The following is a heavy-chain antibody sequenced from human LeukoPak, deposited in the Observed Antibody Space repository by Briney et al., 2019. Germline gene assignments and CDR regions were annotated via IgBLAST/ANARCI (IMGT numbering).Heavy chain of an antibody. Sequence: SGTLSLTCAVSGGSISSSNWWSWVRQPPGKGLEWIGEIYHSGSANYNPSLKSRVTISVDKSKNQFSLKLSSVTAADTAVYYCARGTYYYGSGSYYNDHWGQGTLVTVSS. D-gene: IGHD3-10*01. CDR3: ARGTYYYGSGSYYNDH. J-gene: IGHJ5*02. CDR2: IYHSGSA. CDR1: GGSISSSNW. V-gene: IGHV4-4*02.